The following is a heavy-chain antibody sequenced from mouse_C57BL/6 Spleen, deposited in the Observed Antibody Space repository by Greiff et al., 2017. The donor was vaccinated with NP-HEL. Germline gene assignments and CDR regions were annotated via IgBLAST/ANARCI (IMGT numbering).Heavy chain of an antibody. V-gene: IGHV1-54*01. Sequence: VQLQQSGAELVRPGTSVKVSCKASGYAFTNYLIEWVKQRPGQGLEWIGVINPGSGGTNYNEKFKGKATLTADKSSSTAYMQLSSLTSEDSAVYFCARGRLYYDYDWFAYWGQGTLVTVSA. D-gene: IGHD2-4*01. CDR1: GYAFTNYL. J-gene: IGHJ3*01. CDR3: ARGRLYYDYDWFAY. CDR2: INPGSGGT.